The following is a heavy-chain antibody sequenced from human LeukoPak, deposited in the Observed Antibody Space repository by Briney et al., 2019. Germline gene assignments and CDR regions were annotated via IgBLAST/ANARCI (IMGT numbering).Heavy chain of an antibody. CDR1: GYTFTIYG. CDR3: TRKDGPTSADY. J-gene: IGHJ4*02. CDR2: ISAYNGNT. V-gene: IGHV1-18*01. Sequence: GASVKVSSKASGYTFTIYGISWVRQAPGQGLEWMGWISAYNGNTNYAQKLQGRVTMTTDTSTRTAYMELRSLRSDDTAVYYCTRKDGPTSADYWGQGTLVTVSS. D-gene: IGHD5-24*01.